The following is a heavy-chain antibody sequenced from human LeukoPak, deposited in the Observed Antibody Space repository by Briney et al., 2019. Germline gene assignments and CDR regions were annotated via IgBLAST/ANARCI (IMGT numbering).Heavy chain of an antibody. CDR3: AREEYSSGWYANYYMDV. CDR1: GFTFSSYG. D-gene: IGHD6-19*01. Sequence: GGSLRLSCAASGFTFSSYGMHWVRQAPSKGLEWVAFIRYDGSNKYYADSVKGRFTISRDNAKNSLYLQMNSLRAEDTAVYYCAREEYSSGWYANYYMDVWGKGTTVTVSS. V-gene: IGHV3-30*02. CDR2: IRYDGSNK. J-gene: IGHJ6*03.